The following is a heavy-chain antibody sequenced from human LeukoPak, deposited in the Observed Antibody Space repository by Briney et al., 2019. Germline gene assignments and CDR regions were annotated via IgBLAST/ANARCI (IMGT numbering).Heavy chain of an antibody. Sequence: PSETLSLTCTVSGYSITTNYYWAWIRLSPGTGLEWIGSVYHNGETYYNPSLKSRVIISVDTSKNEFSLRLTSVTAADTAVYYCVTPRSWELSDMAVWGKGTTVIVSS. CDR3: VTPRSWELSDMAV. D-gene: IGHD1-26*01. CDR2: VYHNGET. J-gene: IGHJ6*03. CDR1: GYSITTNYY. V-gene: IGHV4-38-2*02.